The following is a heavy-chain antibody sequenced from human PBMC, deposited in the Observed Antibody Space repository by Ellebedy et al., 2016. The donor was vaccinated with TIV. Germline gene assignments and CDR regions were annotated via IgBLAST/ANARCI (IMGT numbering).Heavy chain of an antibody. CDR2: INPISGGA. CDR1: GYTFRNHY. CDR3: ARGMWYDS. V-gene: IGHV1-2*02. Sequence: AASVKVSCKASGYTFRNHYLHWVRQAPGQGLEWMGWINPISGGAYYAQKFQGRVTMTRDTSISTAYMDLWRLTFDDTAVYYCARGMWYDSWGQGTLVTVSS. J-gene: IGHJ5*01.